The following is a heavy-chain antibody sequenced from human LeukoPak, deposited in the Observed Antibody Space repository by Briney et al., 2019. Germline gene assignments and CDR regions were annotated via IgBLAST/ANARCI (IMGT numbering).Heavy chain of an antibody. Sequence: GWSLILSCAASGFTFSNYAIHWVRQAADRGLEWVSFIRFDGSNQYYADSVKGRFTISRDNSKNTLYLQMNSLRGEDTAAYYCARVLHKRNYDSSTYYGYWGQGTLVTVSS. CDR2: IRFDGSNQ. CDR1: GFTFSNYA. CDR3: ARVLHKRNYDSSTYYGY. D-gene: IGHD3-22*01. V-gene: IGHV3-30*02. J-gene: IGHJ4*02.